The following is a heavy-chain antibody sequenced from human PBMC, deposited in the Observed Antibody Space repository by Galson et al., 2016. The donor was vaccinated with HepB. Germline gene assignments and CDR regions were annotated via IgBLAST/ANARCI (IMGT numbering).Heavy chain of an antibody. CDR2: IGAAGDT. Sequence: SLRLSCAASGFTFSNYDMHWVRQATGKDLEWVSAIGAAGDTNYPGSVKGRFTISRENANNSLYLHMNSLRAGDTAVYYCAREGGCSGGRCHNAAFDIWGQGTMVTVSS. V-gene: IGHV3-13*01. D-gene: IGHD2-15*01. CDR1: GFTFSNYD. J-gene: IGHJ3*02. CDR3: AREGGCSGGRCHNAAFDI.